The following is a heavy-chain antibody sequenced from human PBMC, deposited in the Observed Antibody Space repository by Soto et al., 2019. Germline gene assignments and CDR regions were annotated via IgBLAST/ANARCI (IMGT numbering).Heavy chain of an antibody. D-gene: IGHD3-16*01. CDR1: GFTFDDYA. J-gene: IGHJ4*02. V-gene: IGHV3-9*03. CDR3: AKGGARFRSGGGGDY. CDR2: ISWNSGSI. Sequence: EVQLVESGGGLVQPGRSLRLSCAASGFTFDDYAMHWVRQAPGKGLEWVSGISWNSGSIGYADSVKGRFTISRDNAKNSLYLQMNSLRAEDMALYYCAKGGARFRSGGGGDYWGQGTLVTVSS.